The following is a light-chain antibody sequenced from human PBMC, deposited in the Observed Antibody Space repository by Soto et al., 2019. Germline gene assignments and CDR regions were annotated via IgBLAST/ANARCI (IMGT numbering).Light chain of an antibody. CDR2: GAF. Sequence: ETVLTQSPATLSMSPGERAALSCRASQSVSSYLAWYQQKPGQAPRLLIYGAFNRATGIPARFSGSGSGTDFPLTISSLEPEDFAVYYCQQRSNWPPEITFGQGTRLEIK. J-gene: IGKJ5*01. CDR1: QSVSSY. CDR3: QQRSNWPPEIT. V-gene: IGKV3-11*01.